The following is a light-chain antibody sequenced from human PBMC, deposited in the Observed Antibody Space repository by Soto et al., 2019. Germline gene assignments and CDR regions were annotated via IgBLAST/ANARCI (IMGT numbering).Light chain of an antibody. V-gene: IGLV2-14*01. Sequence: QSALTQPASVSGSPGQSITISCTGTSSDVGGYNYVSWYQQHPGKAPKLMIYEVSNRPSGVSNRFSDSKSGNTASLTVSGLQAADEGDYFCKSYAGSNTYVFGSGTKVTVL. CDR3: KSYAGSNTYV. CDR1: SSDVGGYNY. J-gene: IGLJ1*01. CDR2: EVS.